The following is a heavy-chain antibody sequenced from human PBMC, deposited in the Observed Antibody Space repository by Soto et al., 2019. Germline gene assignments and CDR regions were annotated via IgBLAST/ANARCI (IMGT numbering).Heavy chain of an antibody. V-gene: IGHV4-30-2*01. CDR2: IYHSGST. J-gene: IGHJ5*02. Sequence: SETLSLTCAVSGGSISSGGYSWSWIRQPPGKGLEWIGYIYHSGSTYYNPSLKSRVTISVDRSKNQFSLKLSSVTAADTAVYYCARCGMAARRHQNWFDPWGQGTLVTVSS. CDR3: ARCGMAARRHQNWFDP. D-gene: IGHD6-6*01. CDR1: GGSISSGGYS.